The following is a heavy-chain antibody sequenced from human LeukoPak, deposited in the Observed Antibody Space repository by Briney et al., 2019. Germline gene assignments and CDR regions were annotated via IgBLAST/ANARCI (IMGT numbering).Heavy chain of an antibody. D-gene: IGHD3-22*01. CDR2: IYYSGST. CDR3: ARVYYDSSGYNFDY. J-gene: IGHJ4*02. Sequence: PSETLSLTCTVSGGSISSYYWSWIRQPPGKGLEWIGYIYYSGSTNYNPSLKSRVTISADTSKNQFSLKLTSVTAADTAVCYCARVYYDSSGYNFDYWGQGTLVTVSS. V-gene: IGHV4-59*01. CDR1: GGSISSYY.